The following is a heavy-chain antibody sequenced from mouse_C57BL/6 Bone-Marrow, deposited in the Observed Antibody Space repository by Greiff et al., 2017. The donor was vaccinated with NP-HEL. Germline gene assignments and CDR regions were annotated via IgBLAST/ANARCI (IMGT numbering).Heavy chain of an antibody. D-gene: IGHD1-1*01. J-gene: IGHJ4*01. CDR2: IYPGSGNT. CDR1: GYTFTDYY. V-gene: IGHV1-76*01. CDR3: ARDPGILRYYYAMDY. Sequence: QVQLKQSGAELVRPGASVKLSCKASGYTFTDYYINWVKQRPGQGLEWIARIYPGSGNTYYNEKFKGKATLTAEKSSSTAYMQLSSLTSEDSAVYFCARDPGILRYYYAMDYWGQGTSVTVSS.